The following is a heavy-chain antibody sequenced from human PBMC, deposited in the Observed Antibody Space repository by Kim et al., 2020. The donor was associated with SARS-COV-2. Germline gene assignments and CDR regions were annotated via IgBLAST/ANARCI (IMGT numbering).Heavy chain of an antibody. D-gene: IGHD5-12*01. J-gene: IGHJ6*02. CDR2: ISYDGSNK. CDR1: GFTFSSYG. Sequence: GGSLRLSCAASGFTFSSYGMHWVRQAPGKGLEWVAVISYDGSNKYYADSVKGRFTISRDNSKNTLYLQMNSLRAEDTAVYYCARDILEMATITVYYYGMDVWGQGTTVTVSS. V-gene: IGHV3-33*05. CDR3: ARDILEMATITVYYYGMDV.